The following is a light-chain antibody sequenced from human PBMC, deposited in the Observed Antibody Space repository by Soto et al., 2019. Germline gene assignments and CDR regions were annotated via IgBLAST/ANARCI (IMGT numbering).Light chain of an antibody. V-gene: IGKV3-20*01. CDR3: QQYSGSPWT. J-gene: IGKJ1*01. CDR1: QSVSGSY. Sequence: IGLSQSPGTLSLSPGERVTLSCRASQSVSGSYLAWYQQKPGQAPRLLIYGASSRATGIPDRFSGTGSGTDFTLTISRLEPEDFAVYYCQQYSGSPWTFGQGTKVDVK. CDR2: GAS.